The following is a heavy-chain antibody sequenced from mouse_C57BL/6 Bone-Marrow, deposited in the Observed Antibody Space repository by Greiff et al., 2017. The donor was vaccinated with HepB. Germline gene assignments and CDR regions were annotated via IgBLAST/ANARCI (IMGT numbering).Heavy chain of an antibody. CDR3: VRGGNFDY. CDR1: GFTFSSYT. J-gene: IGHJ2*01. V-gene: IGHV5-9*03. CDR2: SSSGGGNT. Sequence: EVMLVESGGGLVKPGGSLKLSCAASGFTFSSYTMSWVRQTPEKRLEWVATSSSGGGNTYYPDSVKGRFTIARDNAKNSLYLQMSSLRSEDTALYYCVRGGNFDYWGQGTTLTVSS.